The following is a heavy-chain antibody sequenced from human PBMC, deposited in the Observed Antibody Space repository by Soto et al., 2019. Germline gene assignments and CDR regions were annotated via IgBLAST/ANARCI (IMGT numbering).Heavy chain of an antibody. J-gene: IGHJ6*02. CDR1: GFTFSNAW. Sequence: GGSLRLSCAASGFTFSNAWMSWVRQAPGKGLEWVGRIKRESDGGTADYAAPVKGRFTISRDDSKNTLYLQMNSLKTEDTAVYYCTTASRITLVRGVGYYYVYAMDVWGQGTTVTVSS. CDR2: IKRESDGGTA. D-gene: IGHD3-10*01. V-gene: IGHV3-15*01. CDR3: TTASRITLVRGVGYYYVYAMDV.